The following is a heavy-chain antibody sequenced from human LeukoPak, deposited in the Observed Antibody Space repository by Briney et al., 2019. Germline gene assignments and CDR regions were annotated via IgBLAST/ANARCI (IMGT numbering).Heavy chain of an antibody. Sequence: GGSLRLSCAASGFTFSSCGMHWVRQAPGKGLEWVAFTRYDGSNKYYADSVKGRFTISRDNSKNTLYLQMNSLRAEDTAVYYCAKELHYYDSSGQIDYWGQGTLVTVSS. CDR1: GFTFSSCG. V-gene: IGHV3-30*02. CDR2: TRYDGSNK. J-gene: IGHJ4*02. D-gene: IGHD3-22*01. CDR3: AKELHYYDSSGQIDY.